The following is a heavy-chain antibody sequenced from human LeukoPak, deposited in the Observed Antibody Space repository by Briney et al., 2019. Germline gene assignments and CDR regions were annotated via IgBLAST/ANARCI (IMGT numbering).Heavy chain of an antibody. V-gene: IGHV3-11*04. CDR2: ISSSGSTI. CDR3: ARKNYYDSSVAFDI. J-gene: IGHJ3*02. D-gene: IGHD3-22*01. CDR1: GFTFSDYY. Sequence: PGGSLGLSCAASGFTFSDYYMSWIRQAPGKGLEWVSYISSSGSTIYYADSVKGRFTISRDNAKNSLYLQMNSLRAEDTAVYYCARKNYYDSSVAFDIWGQGTMVTVSS.